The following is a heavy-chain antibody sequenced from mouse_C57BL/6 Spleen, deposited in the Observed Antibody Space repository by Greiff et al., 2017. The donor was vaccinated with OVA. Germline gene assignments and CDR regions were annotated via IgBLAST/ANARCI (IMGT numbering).Heavy chain of an antibody. J-gene: IGHJ2*01. Sequence: VKLQESGAELARPGASVKLSCKASGYTFTSYGISWVKQRTGQGLEWIGEIYPRSGNTYYNEKFKGKATLTADKSSSTAYMELRSLTSEDSAVYFCARSNDYDVEAFDYWGQGTTLTVSS. D-gene: IGHD2-4*01. CDR3: ARSNDYDVEAFDY. V-gene: IGHV1-81*01. CDR2: IYPRSGNT. CDR1: GYTFTSYG.